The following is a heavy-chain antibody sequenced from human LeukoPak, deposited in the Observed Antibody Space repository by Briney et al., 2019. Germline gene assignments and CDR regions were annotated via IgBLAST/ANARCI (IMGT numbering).Heavy chain of an antibody. V-gene: IGHV1-69*01. CDR1: GGTFSSYA. Sequence: SVKVSCKASGGTFSSYAISWVRQAPGQGLEWMGGIIPIFGTANYAQKFQGRVTITADESTSTANMELSSLRSEDTAVYYCARDGAVAGYFDCWGQGTLVTVSS. CDR2: IIPIFGTA. CDR3: ARDGAVAGYFDC. J-gene: IGHJ4*02. D-gene: IGHD6-19*01.